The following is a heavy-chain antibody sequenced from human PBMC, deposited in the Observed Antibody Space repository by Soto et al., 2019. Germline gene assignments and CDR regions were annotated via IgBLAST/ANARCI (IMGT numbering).Heavy chain of an antibody. D-gene: IGHD2-21*01. V-gene: IGHV4-59*01. J-gene: IGHJ4*01. CDR2: VYYSGRT. CDR3: ARTRMIEAWIDY. Sequence: QVQLQESGPGLMKPSETLSLTCDVSGDSISTYYWSWIRQPPGKGLEWIGYVYYSGRTLYNPSLEGRVTLSINMSKKQVSLKLSSVVAADTAVDYCARTRMIEAWIDYWGHGTLVTVPS. CDR1: GDSISTYY.